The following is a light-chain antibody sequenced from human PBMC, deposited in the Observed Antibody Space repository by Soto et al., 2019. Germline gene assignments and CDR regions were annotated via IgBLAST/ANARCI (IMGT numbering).Light chain of an antibody. Sequence: DIRMTQSPSTLSVSLVERATLSCRASQSLSSCLAWYQQKPGKAPKLLIYKASTLTSGVPSRLSGSGSGTEFTLTISSLQPDDFATYYCQHYNSSSEAFGQGTKVDI. CDR2: KAS. CDR3: QHYNSSSEA. J-gene: IGKJ1*01. V-gene: IGKV1-5*03. CDR1: QSLSSC.